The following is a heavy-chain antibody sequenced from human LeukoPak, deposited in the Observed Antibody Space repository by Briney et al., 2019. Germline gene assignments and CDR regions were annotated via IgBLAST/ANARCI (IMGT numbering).Heavy chain of an antibody. CDR2: IYSGGST. D-gene: IGHD3-22*01. CDR3: ARDRPGSYYYDSSDVDAFDI. J-gene: IGHJ3*02. CDR1: GFTVSSNY. Sequence: PGGSLRLSCAASGFTVSSNYMSWVRQAPGKGLEWVSVIYSGGSTYYADSVKGRFTISRDNSKNTLYLQMNSLRAEDTAMYYCARDRPGSYYYDSSDVDAFDIWGQGTMVTVSS. V-gene: IGHV3-66*01.